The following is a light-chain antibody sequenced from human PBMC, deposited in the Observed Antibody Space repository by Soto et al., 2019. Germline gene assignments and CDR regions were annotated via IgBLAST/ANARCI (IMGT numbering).Light chain of an antibody. CDR1: QDIINY. Sequence: DIQMTQSPSSLSASVGDRVTITCQASQDIINYLNWYHQKRGKAPKLLIYDASNLETGVPSRFSGSGSGTDFTFTISSLQPEDIATYYCQQYDNLPLSFGPGTKVDIK. CDR2: DAS. CDR3: QQYDNLPLS. J-gene: IGKJ3*01. V-gene: IGKV1-33*01.